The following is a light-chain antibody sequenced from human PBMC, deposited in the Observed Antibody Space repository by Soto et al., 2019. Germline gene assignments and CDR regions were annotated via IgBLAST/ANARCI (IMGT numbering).Light chain of an antibody. CDR2: GAS. Sequence: EILLTQSPFTLSLSTVDIATLSCRAIQSVTSDYLAWYQQKPGQAPRLLIYGASIRATGIPDRFSGSGSGTDFTLTISRLEPEDFAMYHCQQYGNSPRVTFGGGTKVDI. J-gene: IGKJ4*01. V-gene: IGKV3-20*01. CDR1: QSVTSDY. CDR3: QQYGNSPRVT.